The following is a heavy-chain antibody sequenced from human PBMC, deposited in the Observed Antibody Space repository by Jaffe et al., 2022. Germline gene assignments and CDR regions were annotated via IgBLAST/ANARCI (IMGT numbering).Heavy chain of an antibody. J-gene: IGHJ5*02. CDR1: GYTFTSYG. CDR3: ARDTWDGVLWFRTNWFDP. V-gene: IGHV1-18*01. Sequence: QVQLVQSGAEVKKPGASVKVSCKASGYTFTSYGISWVRQAPGQGLEWMGWISAYNGNTNYAQKLQGRVTMTTDTSTSTAYMELRSLRSDDTAVYYCARDTWDGVLWFRTNWFDPWGQGTLVTVSS. CDR2: ISAYNGNT. D-gene: IGHD3-10*01.